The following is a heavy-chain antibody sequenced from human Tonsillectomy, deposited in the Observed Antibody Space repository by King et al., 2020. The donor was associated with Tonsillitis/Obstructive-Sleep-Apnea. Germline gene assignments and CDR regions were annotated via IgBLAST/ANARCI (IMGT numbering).Heavy chain of an antibody. CDR1: GFTFSTYW. J-gene: IGHJ4*02. CDR2: IKQDGSEK. D-gene: IGHD2-15*01. CDR3: ASRDCTSGSCFDY. V-gene: IGHV3-7*01. Sequence: VQLVESGGGLVQPGGSLRLSCAASGFTFSTYWMSWVRQAPGKGLEWVANIKQDGSEKYYVDSVKGRFTISRDNAKNSVYLQMNSLRAEDTAVYYCASRDCTSGSCFDYWGQGTLVTVSS.